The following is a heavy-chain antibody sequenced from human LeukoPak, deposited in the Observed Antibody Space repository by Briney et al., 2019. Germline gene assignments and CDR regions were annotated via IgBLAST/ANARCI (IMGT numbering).Heavy chain of an antibody. CDR3: ARASDILTGYYIGYGMDV. V-gene: IGHV3-48*04. J-gene: IGHJ6*02. D-gene: IGHD3-9*01. Sequence: GGSLRLSCAASGFTFSSYSMSWVRQAPGKGLEWVSYISSSSSTIYYADSVKGRFTISRDNAKNSLYLQMNSLRAEDTAVYYCARASDILTGYYIGYGMDVWGQGTTVTVSS. CDR1: GFTFSSYS. CDR2: ISSSSSTI.